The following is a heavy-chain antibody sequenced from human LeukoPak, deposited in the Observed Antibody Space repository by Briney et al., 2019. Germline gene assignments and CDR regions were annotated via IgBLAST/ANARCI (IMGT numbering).Heavy chain of an antibody. CDR3: ARAPSEIGGYYPEYFRH. J-gene: IGHJ1*01. CDR2: IKSDGST. D-gene: IGHD3-22*01. CDR1: GFTFSSYW. Sequence: GGSLRLSCAASGFTFSSYWMHWVRQAPGKGLVWVSRIKSDGSTNYADSVKGRFTISRDNAKNTLSLQMNGLRAEDTGVYYCARAPSEIGGYYPEYFRHWGQGTLVTVSS. V-gene: IGHV3-74*01.